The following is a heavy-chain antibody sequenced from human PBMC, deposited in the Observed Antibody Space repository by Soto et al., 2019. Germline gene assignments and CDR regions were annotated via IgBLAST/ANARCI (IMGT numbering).Heavy chain of an antibody. D-gene: IGHD6-19*01. Sequence: QDQLVQSGVEVKKPGASVKVSCKASGYSFTNYGITWVRQAPGQGVEWMGWISAYNGNTNYAQKFQGRVTMTTDASTSTAYLELRSLRSADTAVYYCARDRGVAPPVAGNTHYYYYMDVWGKGTTVTVSS. CDR3: ARDRGVAPPVAGNTHYYYYMDV. CDR2: ISAYNGNT. V-gene: IGHV1-18*01. CDR1: GYSFTNYG. J-gene: IGHJ6*03.